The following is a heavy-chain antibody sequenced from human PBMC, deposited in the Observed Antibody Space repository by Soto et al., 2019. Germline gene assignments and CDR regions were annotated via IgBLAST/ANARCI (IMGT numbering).Heavy chain of an antibody. CDR2: IIPIFGTA. CDR3: ASRNSYGISIDY. J-gene: IGHJ4*02. Sequence: ASVKVSCKASGGTFSSYAISWVRQAPGQGLEWMGGIIPIFGTANYAQKFQGRVTITADESTSTAYMELSSLRSEDTAVYYCASRNSYGISIDYWGQATLVSVAS. CDR1: GGTFSSYA. V-gene: IGHV1-69*13. D-gene: IGHD5-18*01.